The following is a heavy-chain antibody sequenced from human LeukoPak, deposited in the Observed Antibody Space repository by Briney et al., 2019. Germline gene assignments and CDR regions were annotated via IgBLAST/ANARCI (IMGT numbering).Heavy chain of an antibody. J-gene: IGHJ5*02. V-gene: IGHV3-30*02. D-gene: IGHD3-22*01. CDR2: IRYDGNNK. CDR1: GFSFSSFG. CDR3: AKDTGDYYDSSGNYYAGWFDP. Sequence: PGGSLRLSCAASGFSFSSFGLHWVRQAPGKGLEWVAFIRYDGNNKYSADSVKGRFTISRDNSKNTVYLQMNSLRPEDTAVYHCAKDTGDYYDSSGNYYAGWFDPWGQGTLVTVSS.